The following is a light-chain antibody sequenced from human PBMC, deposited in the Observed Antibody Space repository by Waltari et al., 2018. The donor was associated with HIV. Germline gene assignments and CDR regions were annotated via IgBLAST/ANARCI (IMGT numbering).Light chain of an antibody. J-gene: IGLJ2*01. CDR3: AAWDANLNGRL. CDR2: SNN. CDR1: IPTIGGST. V-gene: IGLV1-44*01. Sequence: SVLTQSPSPSGTPGQGGTHSCSGTIPTIGGSTVIWYQHLPGTAPKLLIYSNNQLPSGVPYRYSGSKSGTSSSLAISGLQSEDEADYYCAAWDANLNGRLFGGGTKLTVL.